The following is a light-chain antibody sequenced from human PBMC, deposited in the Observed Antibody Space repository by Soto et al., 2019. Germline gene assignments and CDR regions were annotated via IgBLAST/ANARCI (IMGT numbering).Light chain of an antibody. Sequence: QPVLTQSPSASASLGASVTLTCTLSSGHSNYAIAWHQQQPEKGPRYLMKLNRDGSHSKGDGIPNRFSGSSSGAERYLTISSLQSEDEADYYCQTWGTGIVTFGGGTKLTVL. J-gene: IGLJ2*01. CDR3: QTWGTGIVT. CDR1: SGHSNYA. V-gene: IGLV4-69*01. CDR2: LNRDGSH.